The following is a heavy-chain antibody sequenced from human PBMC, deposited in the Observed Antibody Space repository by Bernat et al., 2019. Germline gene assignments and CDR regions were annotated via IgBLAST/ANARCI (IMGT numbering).Heavy chain of an antibody. CDR3: TRDAKGAVAGTPLY. Sequence: EVQLLESGGGLVQSGGSLRLSCAASGFTFNNHAMSWVRQAPGKGLEWVSAINGDGTYTYYADSVKGRFTISRDNSKNTLYLQMNSLRAEDTAVYYCTRDAKGAVAGTPLYWGQGTLVTVSS. CDR1: GFTFNNHA. J-gene: IGHJ4*02. D-gene: IGHD6-19*01. CDR2: INGDGTYT. V-gene: IGHV3-23*01.